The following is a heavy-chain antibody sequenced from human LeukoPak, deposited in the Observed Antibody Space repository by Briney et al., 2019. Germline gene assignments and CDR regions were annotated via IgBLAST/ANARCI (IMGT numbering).Heavy chain of an antibody. Sequence: GGSLRLSCVVSGFTVSSNYMSWVRQAPGKGLEWVAVIWYDGSNKYYADSVKGRFTISRDNPKNTLYVQMNSLRAEDTAVYYCARGRGADYGGNSGYFDYWGQGTLVTVSS. CDR3: ARGRGADYGGNSGYFDY. CDR2: IWYDGSNK. D-gene: IGHD4-23*01. V-gene: IGHV3-33*08. J-gene: IGHJ4*02. CDR1: GFTVSSNY.